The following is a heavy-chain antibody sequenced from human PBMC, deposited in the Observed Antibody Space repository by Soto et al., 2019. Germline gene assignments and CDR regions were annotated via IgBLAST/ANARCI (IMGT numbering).Heavy chain of an antibody. V-gene: IGHV3-30*18. CDR3: AKDRRPNYYYGMDV. D-gene: IGHD6-25*01. Sequence: QVQLVESGGGVVQPGRSLRLSCAASGFTFSSYGMHWVRQAPGKGLEWVAVISYDGSNKYYADSVKGRFTISRDNSKNTLYLQRNSLRAEDTDVYYCAKDRRPNYYYGMDVWGQGATVTVSS. CDR2: ISYDGSNK. J-gene: IGHJ6*02. CDR1: GFTFSSYG.